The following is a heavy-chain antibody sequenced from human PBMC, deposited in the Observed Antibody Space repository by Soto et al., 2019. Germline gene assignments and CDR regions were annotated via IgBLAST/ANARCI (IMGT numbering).Heavy chain of an antibody. V-gene: IGHV3-7*01. Sequence: GGSLRLSCAASGFTFSSYWMSWVRQAPGKGLEWVANIKQDGSEKYYVDSVKGRFTISRDNAKNSLYLQMNSLRAEDTAVYYCARVRIKCSSTSCYQVRGPENYYYYYMDVWGKGTTVTVSS. CDR2: IKQDGSEK. CDR1: GFTFSSYW. CDR3: ARVRIKCSSTSCYQVRGPENYYYYYMDV. D-gene: IGHD2-2*01. J-gene: IGHJ6*03.